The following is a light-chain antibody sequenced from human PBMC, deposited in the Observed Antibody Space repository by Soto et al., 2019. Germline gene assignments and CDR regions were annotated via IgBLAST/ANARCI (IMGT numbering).Light chain of an antibody. CDR3: SSFKNNNPPHVV. V-gene: IGLV2-14*01. CDR2: GVY. CDR1: DSDVGGYNY. J-gene: IGLJ2*01. Sequence: QSALTQPASVSGSPRQSITISCTGTDSDVGGYNYVSWYQQHPGKAPKLMIYGVYNRPSGVSNRFSGSKSGNTASLTISGLQAGDGADYYCSSFKNNNPPHVVFGGGTQLTVL.